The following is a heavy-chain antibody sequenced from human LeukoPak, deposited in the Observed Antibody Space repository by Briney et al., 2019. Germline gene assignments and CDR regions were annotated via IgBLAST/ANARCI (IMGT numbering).Heavy chain of an antibody. CDR2: SGNAGDT. Sequence: GGSLRLSCAASGFTFDVSAMNWVRQAPGKGLERVSASGNAGDTYYADSVKGRFTISRDNSKNTLYLQMNSLRAEDTAVYYCARDNLGRFGGRNWFDPWGQGTLVTVSS. CDR1: GFTFDVSA. D-gene: IGHD3-10*01. J-gene: IGHJ5*02. V-gene: IGHV3-23*01. CDR3: ARDNLGRFGGRNWFDP.